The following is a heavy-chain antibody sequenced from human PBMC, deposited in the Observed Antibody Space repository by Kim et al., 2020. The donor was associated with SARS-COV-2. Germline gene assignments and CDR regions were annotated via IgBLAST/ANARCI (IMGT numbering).Heavy chain of an antibody. Sequence: GGCLRLSCAASGFTFSSFWMHWVRQAPGMGLTWVAHINSDGSETNYADIVKGRFTISRDNAQDTLYLQIDGLRDEDTAVYFCTRGGCSSPSCLEDWGQGTLVSVSS. CDR2: INSDGSET. D-gene: IGHD2-2*01. CDR1: GFTFSSFW. J-gene: IGHJ4*02. V-gene: IGHV3-74*01. CDR3: TRGGCSSPSCLED.